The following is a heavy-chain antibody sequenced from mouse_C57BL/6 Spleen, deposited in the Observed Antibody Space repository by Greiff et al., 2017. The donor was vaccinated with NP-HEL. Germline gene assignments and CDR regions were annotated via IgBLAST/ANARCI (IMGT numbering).Heavy chain of an antibody. D-gene: IGHD1-1*01. Sequence: QVQLQQSGAELVKPGASVKLSCKASGYTFTSYWMHWVKQRPGQGLEWIGMIHPNSGSTNYNEKFKSKATLTVDKSSSTAYMQLSSLTSEDSAVYYCARDYYGTVLFDYWGQGTTLTVSS. CDR2: IHPNSGST. CDR1: GYTFTSYW. V-gene: IGHV1-64*01. CDR3: ARDYYGTVLFDY. J-gene: IGHJ2*01.